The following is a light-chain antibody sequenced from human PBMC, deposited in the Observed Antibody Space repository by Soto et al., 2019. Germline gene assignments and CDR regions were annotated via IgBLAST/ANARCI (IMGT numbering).Light chain of an antibody. Sequence: FFTQSPGTLSLSPGESATLSCRASQTVSITYLTWYQQKPGQATRLLIFGASKRANGIPDRFSGSGSGRDFTLTLSGLEPEDFASYYCQQYGSSHLISFGQGTRLEIK. V-gene: IGKV3-20*01. CDR1: QTVSITY. J-gene: IGKJ5*01. CDR2: GAS. CDR3: QQYGSSHLIS.